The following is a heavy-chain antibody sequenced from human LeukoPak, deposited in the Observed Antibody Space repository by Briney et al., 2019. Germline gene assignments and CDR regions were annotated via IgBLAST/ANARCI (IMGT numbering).Heavy chain of an antibody. CDR3: ARKRDGAYDFDY. CDR2: IKTDGSST. CDR1: GFTFSSYW. Sequence: GGSLRLSCAASGFTFSSYWMHWVRQAPGKGLVWVSRIKTDGSSTSYADSVKGRFTISRDNAKNTLYLQMNSLRAEDTAVYYCARKRDGAYDFDYWGRGTLVTVS. J-gene: IGHJ4*02. D-gene: IGHD5-24*01. V-gene: IGHV3-74*01.